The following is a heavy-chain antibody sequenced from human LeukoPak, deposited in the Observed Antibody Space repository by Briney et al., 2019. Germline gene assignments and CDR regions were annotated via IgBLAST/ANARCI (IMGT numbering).Heavy chain of an antibody. D-gene: IGHD3-10*01. J-gene: IGHJ4*02. CDR2: IYYSGST. CDR3: ARDGGYYYGSGSYSPFDY. Sequence: SETLSLTYTVSGGSISSYYWSWIRQPPGKGLEWIGYIYYSGSTNYNPSHKSRVTISVDTSKNQFSLKLSSVTAADTAVYYCARDGGYYYGSGSYSPFDYWGQGTLVTVSS. CDR1: GGSISSYY. V-gene: IGHV4-59*01.